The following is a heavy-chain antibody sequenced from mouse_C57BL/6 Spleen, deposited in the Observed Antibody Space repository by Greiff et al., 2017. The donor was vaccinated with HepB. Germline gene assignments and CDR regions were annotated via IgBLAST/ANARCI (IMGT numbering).Heavy chain of an antibody. D-gene: IGHD1-1*01. Sequence: EVKLQESGPELVKPGASVKIPCKASGYTFTDYNMDWVKQSHGKSLEWIGDINPNNGGTIYNQKFKGKATLTVDKSSSTAYMELRSLTSEDTAVYYCARRRYEGYFDVWGTGTTVTVSS. CDR2: INPNNGGT. V-gene: IGHV1-18*01. CDR3: ARRRYEGYFDV. J-gene: IGHJ1*03. CDR1: GYTFTDYN.